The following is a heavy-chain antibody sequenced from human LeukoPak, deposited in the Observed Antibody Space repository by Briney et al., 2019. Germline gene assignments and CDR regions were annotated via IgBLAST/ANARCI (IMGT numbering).Heavy chain of an antibody. CDR2: IYTSGST. D-gene: IGHD3-10*01. CDR3: ARGKYYYGSGSATLEPHYYYYMDV. V-gene: IGHV4-4*07. CDR1: GGSISSYY. J-gene: IGHJ6*03. Sequence: SETLSLTCTVSGGSISSYYWSWIRQPAGKELEWIGRIYTSGSTDYNPSLKSRVTMSVDTSKNQFSLKLSSVTAADTAVYYCARGKYYYGSGSATLEPHYYYYMDVWGKGTTVTVSS.